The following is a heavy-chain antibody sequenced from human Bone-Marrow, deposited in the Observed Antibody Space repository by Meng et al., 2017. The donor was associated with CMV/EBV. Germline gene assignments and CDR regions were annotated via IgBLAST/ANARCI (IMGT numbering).Heavy chain of an antibody. D-gene: IGHD2-2*01. CDR2: IYYSGST. Sequence: GSISSGGYYWSWIRQPPGKGLEWIGYIYYSGSTNYNPSLKSRVTISVDTSKNQFSLKLSSVTAADTAVYYCAREWVVPAARISWFDPWGQGTLVTVSS. CDR3: AREWVVPAARISWFDP. CDR1: GSISSGGYY. V-gene: IGHV4-61*08. J-gene: IGHJ5*02.